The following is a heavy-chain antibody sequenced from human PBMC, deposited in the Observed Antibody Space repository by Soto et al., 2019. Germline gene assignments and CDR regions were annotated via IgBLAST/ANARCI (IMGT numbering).Heavy chain of an antibody. Sequence: QITLKESGPTLVKPTQTLTLTCTFSGFSLSTSGVGVGWIRQPPGKALEWLALIYWDDDKRYSPSLKSRLTITKDTSKTQVVLTMTNMDPVDTATYSCSHSTVAFWSGYLTPHYYYYGMDVWGQGTTVTVSS. D-gene: IGHD3-3*01. V-gene: IGHV2-5*02. J-gene: IGHJ6*02. CDR2: IYWDDDK. CDR1: GFSLSTSGVG. CDR3: SHSTVAFWSGYLTPHYYYYGMDV.